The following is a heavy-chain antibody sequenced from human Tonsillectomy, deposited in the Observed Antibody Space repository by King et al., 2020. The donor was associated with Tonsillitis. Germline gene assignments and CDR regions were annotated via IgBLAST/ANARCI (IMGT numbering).Heavy chain of an antibody. Sequence: VQLVESGGGVVQPGRSLRLSCAASGFTFSDYAMHWVRQAPGKGLEWVAVISSDGSNNYYADSVKGRFTISRDNSKNTLFLQMNSLRAEDTAVYYCARDSADYSYYYYMDVWGKGTTVTVSS. CDR2: ISSDGSNN. CDR3: ARDSADYSYYYYMDV. CDR1: GFTFSDYA. V-gene: IGHV3-30*17. J-gene: IGHJ6*03. D-gene: IGHD3-10*01.